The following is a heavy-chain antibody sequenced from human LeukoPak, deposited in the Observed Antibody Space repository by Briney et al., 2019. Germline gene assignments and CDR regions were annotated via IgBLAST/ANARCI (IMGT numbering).Heavy chain of an antibody. CDR3: ARLSMIRGVSADS. D-gene: IGHD3-10*01. CDR2: INSDGSST. Sequence: PGGSLRLSCAASGFTFSSYWMHWVRQAPGKGLVWVSRINSDGSSTSYADSVKGRFTISRDNAKNTLNLQMNSLRAEDTAVYYCARLSMIRGVSADSWGQGTLVTVSS. V-gene: IGHV3-74*01. CDR1: GFTFSSYW. J-gene: IGHJ4*02.